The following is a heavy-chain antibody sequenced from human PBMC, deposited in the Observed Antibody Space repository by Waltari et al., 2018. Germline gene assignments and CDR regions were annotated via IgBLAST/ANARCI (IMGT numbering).Heavy chain of an antibody. CDR2: INAGSGNT. CDR3: ARSAPGY. Sequence: QVQLVQSGTEVKKPGASVKVSCKASGYTFISYTIHWVRQAPGQRLEWMGWINAGSGNTKYSQNFQGRVTITRDTSASTVYMELSSLRSEDTAVYYCARSAPGYWGQGTLVTVSS. CDR1: GYTFISYT. V-gene: IGHV1-3*01. J-gene: IGHJ4*02.